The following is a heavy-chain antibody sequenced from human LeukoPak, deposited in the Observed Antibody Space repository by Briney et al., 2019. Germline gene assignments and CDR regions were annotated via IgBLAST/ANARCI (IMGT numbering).Heavy chain of an antibody. V-gene: IGHV1-18*04. CDR1: GYTFTSYG. J-gene: IGHJ4*02. Sequence: WASVHVSCKASGYTFTSYGISWVRQAPGQGLEGMGWISAYHGNTNYAHKLQGRVTMTTDTSTSTAYMELRSLRADDTAVYYCARSGAAAGTDFDYWGQGTLVTVSS. D-gene: IGHD6-13*01. CDR2: ISAYHGNT. CDR3: ARSGAAAGTDFDY.